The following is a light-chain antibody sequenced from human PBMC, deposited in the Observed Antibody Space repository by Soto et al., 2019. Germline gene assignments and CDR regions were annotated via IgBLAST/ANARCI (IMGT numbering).Light chain of an antibody. CDR1: QSVLYSSNHKNY. J-gene: IGKJ2*01. Sequence: DIVMTQSPDSLAVSLGERATINCKSSQSVLYSSNHKNYLAWYLQKPGQPPKLLIYWASTRESGVPDRFSGSGSGTDFTLTISSLQAEDVAVYYCQQYYSTPYTFGQGTKMEIK. V-gene: IGKV4-1*01. CDR2: WAS. CDR3: QQYYSTPYT.